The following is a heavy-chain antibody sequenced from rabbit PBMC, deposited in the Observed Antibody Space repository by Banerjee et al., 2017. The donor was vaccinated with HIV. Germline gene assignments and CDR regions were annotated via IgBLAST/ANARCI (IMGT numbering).Heavy chain of an antibody. CDR2: IYAGKDTT. CDR1: GIDFSSSYY. J-gene: IGHJ2*01. V-gene: IGHV1S7*01. CDR3: ARGGST. Sequence: QLVESGGGLVTLGGSLKLSCKASGIDFSSSYYMCWVRQAPGKGLEWIGIIYAGKDTTDDASWVNGRFTISSDSAQNTVDLQMNSLTAADTATYFCARGGSTWGQGTLVTVS. D-gene: IGHD4-2*01.